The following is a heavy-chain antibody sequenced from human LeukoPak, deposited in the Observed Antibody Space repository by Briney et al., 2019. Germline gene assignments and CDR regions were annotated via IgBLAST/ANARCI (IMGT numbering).Heavy chain of an antibody. CDR3: ARVKPDLDIVVVPAAASMDV. D-gene: IGHD2-2*03. J-gene: IGHJ6*04. CDR2: IKQDGSEK. V-gene: IGHV3-7*01. CDR1: GFTSSSYW. Sequence: PGGSLRLSCAASGFTSSSYWMSWVRQAPGKGLEWVANIKQDGSEKYYVDSVKGRFTISRDNAKNSLYLQMNSLRAEDTAVYYCARVKPDLDIVVVPAAASMDVWGKGTTVTVSS.